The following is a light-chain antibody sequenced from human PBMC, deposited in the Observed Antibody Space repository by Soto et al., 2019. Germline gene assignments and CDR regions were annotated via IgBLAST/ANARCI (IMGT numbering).Light chain of an antibody. V-gene: IGLV1-40*01. CDR2: SNA. CDR1: SSDIGAGHD. Sequence: QSVLTQPPSVSEAPGQRVTISCTGTSSDIGAGHDVHWYQQLPGAAPKLLIYSNAIRPSGVPDRFSGSKSGTSASLAITGLRAEDEADYYCQSYAGSYTYVFATGTKVTVL. J-gene: IGLJ1*01. CDR3: QSYAGSYTYV.